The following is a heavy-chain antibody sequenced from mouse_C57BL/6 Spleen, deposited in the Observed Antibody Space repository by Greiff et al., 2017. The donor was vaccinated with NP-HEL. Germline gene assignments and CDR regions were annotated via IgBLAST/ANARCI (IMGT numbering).Heavy chain of an antibody. V-gene: IGHV5-17*01. Sequence: EVKLMESGGGLVKPAGSLKLSCAASGFTFSDYGMHWVRQAPEKGLEWVAYISSGSSTIYYADTVKGRFTISRDNAKNTLFLQMTSLRSEDTAMYYCARELPWFAYWGQGTLVTVSA. CDR3: ARELPWFAY. CDR2: ISSGSSTI. CDR1: GFTFSDYG. J-gene: IGHJ3*01.